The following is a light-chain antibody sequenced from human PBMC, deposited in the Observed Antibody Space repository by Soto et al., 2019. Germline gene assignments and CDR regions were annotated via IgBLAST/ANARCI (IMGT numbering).Light chain of an antibody. V-gene: IGKV1-9*01. CDR2: AES. CDR3: KHLNDYRYT. Sequence: DIPLTQSPSFLSASVGDRVTITCRASQAISSSLAWYQHNPGKAPKLLIYAESTLQNGVTSSFSGSGSGTEFTLTISSMQPEDCATYYSKHLNDYRYTCGQETKVEIK. CDR1: QAISSS. J-gene: IGKJ2*01.